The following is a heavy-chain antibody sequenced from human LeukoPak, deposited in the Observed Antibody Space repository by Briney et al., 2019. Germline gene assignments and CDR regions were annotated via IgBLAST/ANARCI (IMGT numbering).Heavy chain of an antibody. CDR1: GVTFSSYA. J-gene: IGHJ4*02. CDR2: ISSSGGST. D-gene: IGHD3-9*01. CDR3: AKDKERNYDILTGYSPFAN. Sequence: GGSLRLSCAASGVTFSSYAMSWVRQAPGKGLEWVSAISSSGGSTYYADSVKGRFSIFRDNSKNTLYLQMNSLRAEDTAVYYCAKDKERNYDILTGYSPFANWGQGTLVTVSS. V-gene: IGHV3-23*01.